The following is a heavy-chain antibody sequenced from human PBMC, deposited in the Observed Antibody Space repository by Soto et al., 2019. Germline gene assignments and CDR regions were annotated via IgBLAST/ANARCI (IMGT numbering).Heavy chain of an antibody. D-gene: IGHD4-17*01. V-gene: IGHV3-33*01. CDR2: IWYDGINK. Sequence: QVQLVEYGGGVVQPGRSLRLSCAASGFTFRGYGMHWVRRAPGKGLEWVAVIWYDGINKYYADSVKGRFTISRDNSKNTLYLQMNSLRAEDTAVYYCARGSGYGDLLGGWGQGTLVTVSS. CDR1: GFTFRGYG. CDR3: ARGSGYGDLLGG. J-gene: IGHJ4*02.